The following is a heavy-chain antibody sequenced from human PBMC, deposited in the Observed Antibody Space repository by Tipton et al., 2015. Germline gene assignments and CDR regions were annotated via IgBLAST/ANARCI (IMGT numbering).Heavy chain of an antibody. J-gene: IGHJ4*02. Sequence: SLRLSCAASGFTFSSYAMSWVRQAPGQGLEWVSSIGSNDGGSYYADSVKGRFTTSRDYSKNTLYLQMNSLRADDTAVYYCAKDPDSGVGTAYFDSWGQGTLVTVSS. V-gene: IGHV3-23*01. CDR3: AKDPDSGVGTAYFDS. D-gene: IGHD4-23*01. CDR1: GFTFSSYA. CDR2: IGSNDGGS.